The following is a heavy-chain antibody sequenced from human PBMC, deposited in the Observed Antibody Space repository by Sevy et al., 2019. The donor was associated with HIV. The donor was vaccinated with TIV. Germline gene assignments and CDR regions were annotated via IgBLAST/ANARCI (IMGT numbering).Heavy chain of an antibody. D-gene: IGHD3-16*01. CDR3: TRLGNILGVRGLKYFDS. CDR1: GFTFGDYA. Sequence: GGSLRLSCTASGFTFGDYAMSWFRQAPGKGLEWVGFIRSKAYGGTTEYVASVKGRFTISRDDFKSIAYLQMNSLKTEDTAVYYCTRLGNILGVRGLKYFDSWGQGTLVTVSS. CDR2: IRSKAYGGTT. V-gene: IGHV3-49*03. J-gene: IGHJ4*02.